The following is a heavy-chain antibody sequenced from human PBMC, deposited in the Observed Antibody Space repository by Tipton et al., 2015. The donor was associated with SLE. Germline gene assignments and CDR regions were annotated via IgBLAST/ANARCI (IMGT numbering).Heavy chain of an antibody. Sequence: TLSLTCTVSGGSISRINWWSWVRQPPGKGLEWIGEIYHSGSTHYNPSLKSRVTISVDTSKNQFSLKLSSVTAADTAVYYCARGGSWYFDYWGQGTLVTVSS. J-gene: IGHJ4*02. CDR1: GGSISRINW. CDR3: ARGGSWYFDY. D-gene: IGHD1-26*01. CDR2: IYHSGST. V-gene: IGHV4-4*02.